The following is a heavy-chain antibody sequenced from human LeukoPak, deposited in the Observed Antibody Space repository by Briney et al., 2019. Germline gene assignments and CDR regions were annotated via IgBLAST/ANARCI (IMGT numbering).Heavy chain of an antibody. CDR1: GGSVTMYD. CDR2: IDGSRIT. CDR3: ARHRFHSGGPLFDP. Sequence: PSETLSLTCTVSGGSVTMYDWSWLRQPPGKGLEWIGYIDGSRITNYNPSLKSRTTISVDMSKSQISLILTSVTAADTAVYYCARHRFHSGGPLFDPWGQGTLVTVSS. J-gene: IGHJ5*02. V-gene: IGHV4-59*08. D-gene: IGHD2-15*01.